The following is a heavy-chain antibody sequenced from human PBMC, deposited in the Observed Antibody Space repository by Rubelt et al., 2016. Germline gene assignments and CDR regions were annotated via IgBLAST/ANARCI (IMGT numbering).Heavy chain of an antibody. J-gene: IGHJ4*02. CDR2: ISAYNGNT. CDR1: GYTFTSYG. D-gene: IGHD1-7*01. CDR3: ARDLPPFRRYNWNFPLDY. V-gene: IGHV1-18*01. Sequence: QVQLVQSGAEVKKPGASVKVSCKASGYTFTSYGISWVRQAPGQGLEWMGWISAYNGNTKYAQKLQCRVTMTTDTSTSTAYMERRSLRSDDPAVYYCARDLPPFRRYNWNFPLDYWGQGTLVTVSS.